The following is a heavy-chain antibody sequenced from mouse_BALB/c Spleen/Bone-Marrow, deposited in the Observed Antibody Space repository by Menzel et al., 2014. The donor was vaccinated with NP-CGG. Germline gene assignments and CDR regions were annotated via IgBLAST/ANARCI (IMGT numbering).Heavy chain of an antibody. CDR1: GDSITSGY. Sequence: DVQLQESGPSLVKPSQTLSLTCSVTGDSITSGYWNWVRKFRRNKLEYMGYISYSGSTYYNPSLKSRISITRDTSRNQYYLQMNSVTTEDTATYYCARYKGYYDHDGDYFDYWGQGTTLTVSS. D-gene: IGHD2-4*01. J-gene: IGHJ2*01. V-gene: IGHV3-8*02. CDR3: ARYKGYYDHDGDYFDY. CDR2: ISYSGST.